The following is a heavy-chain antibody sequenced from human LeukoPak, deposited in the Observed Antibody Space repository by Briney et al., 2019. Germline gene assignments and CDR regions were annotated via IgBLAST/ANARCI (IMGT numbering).Heavy chain of an antibody. V-gene: IGHV3-23*01. CDR2: ISGSGGST. J-gene: IGHJ3*02. CDR1: GFTFSTYA. D-gene: IGHD3-3*01. Sequence: GGSLRLSCAASGFTFSTYAMSWVRQAPGKGLEWVSGISGSGGSTFYADSVKGRFTISRDNSKNTLCLQMNSLKTEDTAVYYCTSPGWSGSDAFDIWGQGTMVTVSS. CDR3: TSPGWSGSDAFDI.